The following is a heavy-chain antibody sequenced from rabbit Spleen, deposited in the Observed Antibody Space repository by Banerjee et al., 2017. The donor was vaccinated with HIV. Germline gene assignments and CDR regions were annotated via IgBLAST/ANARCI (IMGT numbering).Heavy chain of an antibody. J-gene: IGHJ4*01. CDR2: MNSRSGED. CDR1: GFSFINKHV. V-gene: IGHV1S45*01. Sequence: LEESGGGLVQPEGSLTLTYTASGFSFINKHVMCWVRQAPGKGLEWIACMNSRSGEDVYATWAKGRFTISKTSSTTVTLQMTSLSAADTATYFCARDLPSVIGWNLDLWGQGTLVTVS. CDR3: ARDLPSVIGWNLDL. D-gene: IGHD2-1*01.